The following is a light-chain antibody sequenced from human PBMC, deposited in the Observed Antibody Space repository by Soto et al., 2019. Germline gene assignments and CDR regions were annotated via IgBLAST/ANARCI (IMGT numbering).Light chain of an antibody. CDR3: QQYDNLPIP. CDR1: QDISNY. CDR2: DAS. J-gene: IGKJ5*01. V-gene: IGKV1-33*01. Sequence: DLQMTQSPSSLSASVGDRVTITCQASQDISNYLNWYQHNTGKAPELLIYDASKLETGVPPRFSGSGSGTDFTFTVSSLQPEDIATYYCQQYDNLPIPFGQGTRLEIK.